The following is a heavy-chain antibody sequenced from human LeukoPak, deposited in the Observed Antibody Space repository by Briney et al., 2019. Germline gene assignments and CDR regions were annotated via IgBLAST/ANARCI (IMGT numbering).Heavy chain of an antibody. Sequence: PGGSLRLSCAASGFTFSSYAMSWVRQAPGKGLEWVSAISGSGGSTYYADSVKGRFTISRDNSKNTLYLQMNSLRAEDTAVYYCAKDYQYYSSSWYLAFDIWGQGTMVTVSS. CDR2: ISGSGGST. CDR1: GFTFSSYA. D-gene: IGHD6-13*01. CDR3: AKDYQYYSSSWYLAFDI. J-gene: IGHJ3*02. V-gene: IGHV3-23*01.